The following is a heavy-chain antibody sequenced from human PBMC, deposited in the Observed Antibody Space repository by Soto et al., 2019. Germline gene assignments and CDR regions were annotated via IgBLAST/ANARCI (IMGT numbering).Heavy chain of an antibody. CDR2: ISYDGSNK. CDR3: AKAESSWSSCGDCPPFDY. D-gene: IGHD2-21*02. Sequence: QVQLVESGGGVVQPGRSLRLSCAASGFTFSSYGMHWVRQAPGKGLEWVAVISYDGSNKYYADSVKGRFTISRDNSKNTLYLQMNSLRAEDTAVYYCAKAESSWSSCGDCPPFDYWGQGTLVTVSS. J-gene: IGHJ4*02. V-gene: IGHV3-30*18. CDR1: GFTFSSYG.